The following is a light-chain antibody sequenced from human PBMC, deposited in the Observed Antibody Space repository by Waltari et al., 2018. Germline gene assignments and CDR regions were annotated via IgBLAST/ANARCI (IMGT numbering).Light chain of an antibody. CDR2: DVT. V-gene: IGLV2-11*01. J-gene: IGLJ3*02. Sequence: QSALPQPRSVSGSPGQSVTISCTGTSRDVGGYHYDYCYTHNPGKAPKHIMYDVTKRPSGVPDRFSDSKSDNTASLTISGLQAEDEADYYCCSYAGSITFWVFGGGTKLTVL. CDR1: SRDVGGYHY. CDR3: CSYAGSITFWV.